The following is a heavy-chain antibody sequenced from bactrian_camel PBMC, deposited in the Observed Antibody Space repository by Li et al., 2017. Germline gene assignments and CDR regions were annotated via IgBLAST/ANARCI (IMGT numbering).Heavy chain of an antibody. J-gene: IGHJ6*01. CDR3: ATGLGLIWWYADFDFSY. CDR1: GYAISSCC. Sequence: HVQLVESGGGSVQAGGSLRLSCAVSGYAISSCCVGWFRQAPGKERERVASVDSDARPRYAESVEGRFTIAKDNAKNTLYLHMNSLKTEDTSVYYCATGLGLIWWYADFDFSYWGQGTQVTVS. V-gene: IGHV3S55*01. CDR2: VDSDARP. D-gene: IGHD1*01.